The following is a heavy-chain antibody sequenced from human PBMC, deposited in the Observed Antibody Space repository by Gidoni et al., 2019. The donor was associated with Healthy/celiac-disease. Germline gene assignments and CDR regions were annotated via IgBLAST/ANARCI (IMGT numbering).Heavy chain of an antibody. CDR3: AKGDHLSGWYYYYMDV. V-gene: IGHV3-23*01. D-gene: IGHD6-19*01. J-gene: IGHJ6*03. Sequence: EVQLLESGGGLVQPGGSLRLSCAASGFTFSSYAMSGVRQAPGKGLEWVSAISGSGGSTYYADSVKGRFTISRDNTKNTLYLQMNSLRAEDTAVYYCAKGDHLSGWYYYYMDVWGKGTTVTVSS. CDR2: ISGSGGST. CDR1: GFTFSSYA.